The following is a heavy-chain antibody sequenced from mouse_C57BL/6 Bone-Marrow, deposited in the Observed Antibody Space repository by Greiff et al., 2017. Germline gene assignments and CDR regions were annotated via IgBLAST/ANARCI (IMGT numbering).Heavy chain of an antibody. V-gene: IGHV1-82*01. CDR2: IYPGDGDT. Sequence: QVQLKESGPELVKPGASVKISCKASGYAFSSSWMNWVKQRPGKGLEWIGRIYPGDGDTNYNGKFKGKATLTADKSSSTAYMQLSSLPSEDSAVYFCARFAYWGQGTLVTVSA. CDR1: GYAFSSSW. CDR3: ARFAY. J-gene: IGHJ3*01.